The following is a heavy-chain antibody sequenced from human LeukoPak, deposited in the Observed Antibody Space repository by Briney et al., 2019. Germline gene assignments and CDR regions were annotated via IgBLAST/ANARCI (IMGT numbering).Heavy chain of an antibody. V-gene: IGHV4-38-2*01. D-gene: IGHD2-2*02. CDR1: GYSISSGYY. Sequence: SETLSLTYAVSGYSISSGYYWGWIRQPPGKGLEWIGSIYHSGSTYYNPSLKSRVTISVDTSKNQFSLKLSSVTAADTAVYYCARRGSYCSSTSCYNRVHYFDYWGQGTLVTVSS. CDR2: IYHSGST. CDR3: ARRGSYCSSTSCYNRVHYFDY. J-gene: IGHJ4*02.